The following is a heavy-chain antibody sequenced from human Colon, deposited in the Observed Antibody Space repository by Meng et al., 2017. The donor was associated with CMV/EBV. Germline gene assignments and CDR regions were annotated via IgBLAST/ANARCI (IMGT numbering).Heavy chain of an antibody. CDR2: IKGDGSAK. CDR3: AGGSGFLIDF. J-gene: IGHJ4*02. D-gene: IGHD3-22*01. CDR1: GGSFSGYY. V-gene: IGHV3-7*01. Sequence: ETLSLTCAVYGGSFSGYYWSWIRQPPGKGLEWVANIKGDGSAKNYVDSVKGRFTISRDNAKNSLYLQMNSLRDGDTAVYYCAGGSGFLIDFWGQGTLVTVSS.